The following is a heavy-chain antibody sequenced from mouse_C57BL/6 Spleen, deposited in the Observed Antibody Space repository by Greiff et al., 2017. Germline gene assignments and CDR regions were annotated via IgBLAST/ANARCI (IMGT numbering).Heavy chain of an antibody. D-gene: IGHD2-2*01. V-gene: IGHV1-18*01. CDR2: INPNNGGT. J-gene: IGHJ4*01. CDR1: GYTFTDYN. CDR3: ARYGYDVEYYAMDY. Sequence: VQLKQSGPELVKPGASVKIPCKASGYTFTDYNMDWVKQSHGKSLEWIGDINPNNGGTIYNQKFKGKATLTVDKSSSTAYMELRSLTSEDTAVYYCARYGYDVEYYAMDYWGQGTSVTVSS.